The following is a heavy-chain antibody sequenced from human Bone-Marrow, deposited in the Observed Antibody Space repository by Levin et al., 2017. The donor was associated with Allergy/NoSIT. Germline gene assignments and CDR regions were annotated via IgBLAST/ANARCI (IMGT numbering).Heavy chain of an antibody. V-gene: IGHV3-30*04. D-gene: IGHD1-1*01. CDR1: GFTFSSYT. CDR3: AREISNENAF. CDR2: TSYDGKNK. J-gene: IGHJ4*02. Sequence: GESLKISCAASGFTFSSYTMHWVRQAPGKGLEWVAVTSYDGKNKYYADSVKGRFTISRDNSKNTLNLQMNSLRTEDTAVYYCAREISNENAFWGQGTLVTVSS.